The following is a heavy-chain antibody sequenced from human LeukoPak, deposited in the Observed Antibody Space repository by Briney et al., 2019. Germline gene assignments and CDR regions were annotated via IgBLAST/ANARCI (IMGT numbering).Heavy chain of an antibody. CDR1: GDSISTYY. V-gene: IGHV4-59*01. CDR3: ARDGGDPAMAFAGYYFYYMDV. Sequence: SETLSLTCTVSGDSISTYYWSWVRQSPGKGLEWIGYIFYTGSTNYNPSLKSRVTMSVDTSKNQFSLKVRSVTAADTAVYYCARDGGDPAMAFAGYYFYYMDVWGKGTTVTVS. D-gene: IGHD5-18*01. CDR2: IFYTGST. J-gene: IGHJ6*03.